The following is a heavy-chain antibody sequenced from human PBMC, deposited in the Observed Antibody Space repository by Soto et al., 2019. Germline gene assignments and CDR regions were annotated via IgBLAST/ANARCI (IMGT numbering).Heavy chain of an antibody. D-gene: IGHD1-20*01. CDR1: GYTFTSYA. V-gene: IGHV1-3*01. CDR2: INAGNGNT. J-gene: IGHJ6*04. CDR3: ARDFARITGTTSYGMDV. Sequence: GASVKVSCKASGYTFTSYAMHWVRQAPGQRLEWMGWINAGNGNTKYSQKFQGRVTITRDTSASTAYMELSSLRSEDTAVYYCARDFARITGTTSYGMDVWGKGTTVTFP.